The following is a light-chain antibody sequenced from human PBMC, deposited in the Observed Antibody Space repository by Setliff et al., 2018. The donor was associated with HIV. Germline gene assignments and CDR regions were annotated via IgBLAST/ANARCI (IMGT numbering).Light chain of an antibody. J-gene: IGLJ1*01. CDR1: SSDIGRYNL. CDR2: QAT. Sequence: QSVLTQPASVSVSPGQSITISCTGTSSDIGRYNLVSWYQQYPGKAPKLMIYQATKRPSGVSNRFSGSKPGNTASLTISGLQAEGEADYYCCSNTGSNTYVFGSGTKVTV. V-gene: IGLV2-23*01. CDR3: CSNTGSNTYV.